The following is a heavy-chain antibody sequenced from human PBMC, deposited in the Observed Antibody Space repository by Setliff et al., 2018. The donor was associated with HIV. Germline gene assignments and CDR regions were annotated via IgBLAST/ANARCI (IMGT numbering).Heavy chain of an antibody. Sequence: VKVSCKASGGTFSSYAINWVRQAPGQGLEWMGGIIPIFGTTNFAQKFQGRVTITADESTSTAYMELSSLRSEDTAVYYCARGTDGDYYYYMDVWGKGTTVTVSS. CDR2: IIPIFGTT. D-gene: IGHD3-10*01. CDR3: ARGTDGDYYYYMDV. V-gene: IGHV1-69*13. J-gene: IGHJ6*03. CDR1: GGTFSSYA.